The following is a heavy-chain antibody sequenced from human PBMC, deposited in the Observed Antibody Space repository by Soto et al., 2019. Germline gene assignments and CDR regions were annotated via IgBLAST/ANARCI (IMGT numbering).Heavy chain of an antibody. Sequence: QVQLVESGGGVVQPERSLRLSCASSGFTFSSYGMHWVRQAPGKGLEWVAGIWRDGSSQYYADSVKGRFTISRDNFKNILCQQINSLRDDDTGVAYCVREPLPTRGDYYGRDVWGQGTTLTVS. J-gene: IGHJ6*01. V-gene: IGHV3-33*01. CDR3: VREPLPTRGDYYGRDV. D-gene: IGHD3-10*01. CDR1: GFTFSSYG. CDR2: IWRDGSSQ.